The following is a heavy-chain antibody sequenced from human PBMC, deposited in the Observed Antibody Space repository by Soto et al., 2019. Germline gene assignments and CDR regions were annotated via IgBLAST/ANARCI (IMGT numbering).Heavy chain of an antibody. J-gene: IGHJ6*02. V-gene: IGHV4-39*01. Sequence: PSETLSLTCTVSGGSVNNSNYSWGWIRQPPGKGLEWIGTMYYSGNTYYNPSLKSRVTISVDTSKNQFSLKLSSVTAADTALYYCARLHGYCISSSCYGKYAMDVWGQGTTVTVSS. CDR2: MYYSGNT. CDR1: GGSVNNSNYS. CDR3: ARLHGYCISSSCYGKYAMDV. D-gene: IGHD2-2*01.